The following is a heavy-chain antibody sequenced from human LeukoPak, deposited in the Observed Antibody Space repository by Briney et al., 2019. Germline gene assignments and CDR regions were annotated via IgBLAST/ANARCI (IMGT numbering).Heavy chain of an antibody. CDR1: GGSISSYY. CDR3: AREGSSWYRALDY. V-gene: IGHV4-4*07. CDR2: IDTSGST. D-gene: IGHD6-13*01. Sequence: SETLSLTCTVSGGSISSYYWSWIRQPAGKRLEWIGRIDTSGSTNHNPSLKSRVTMSLDTSKKQFSLKLSSVTAADTAVYYCAREGSSWYRALDYWGQGTLVTVSS. J-gene: IGHJ4*02.